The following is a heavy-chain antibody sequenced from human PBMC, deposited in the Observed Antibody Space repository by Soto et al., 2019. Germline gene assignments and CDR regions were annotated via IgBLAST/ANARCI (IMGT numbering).Heavy chain of an antibody. CDR1: GGSISSYY. CDR2: IYTSGST. D-gene: IGHD6-13*01. CDR3: ARVVAAAGRDGGYYYYGMDV. Sequence: TLSLTCTVYGGSISSYYWSWIRQPAGKGLEWIGRIYTSGSTNYNPSLKSRVTMSVDTSKNQFSLKLSSVTAADTAVYYCARVVAAAGRDGGYYYYGMDVWGQGTKVTVSS. V-gene: IGHV4-4*07. J-gene: IGHJ6*02.